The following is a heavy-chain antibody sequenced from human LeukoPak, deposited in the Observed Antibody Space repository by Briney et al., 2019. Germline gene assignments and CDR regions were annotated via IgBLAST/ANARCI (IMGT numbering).Heavy chain of an antibody. CDR3: ARGGRDGMDV. CDR2: VSAYDGST. V-gene: IGHV1-18*01. Sequence: ASVKVSCKASGYSFTSYGFTWVRRAPGQGLEWMGWVSAYDGSTNYAQKIRGRVTITTDASKNTVYMELRSLRFDDTAVYYCARGGRDGMDVWGQGTTVTVS. J-gene: IGHJ6*02. D-gene: IGHD3-10*01. CDR1: GYSFTSYG.